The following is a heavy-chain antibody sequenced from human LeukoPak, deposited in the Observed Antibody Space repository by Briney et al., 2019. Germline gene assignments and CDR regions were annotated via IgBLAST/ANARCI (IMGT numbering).Heavy chain of an antibody. J-gene: IGHJ4*02. Sequence: RSQRLSCAASGFTFSSHGMQWVRQAPGKGLEWVAVIWYDGSNKYYTDSVKGRFTISRDNSKNTLYLQMNSLRAEDTAVYYCARGIGGPAGKGYYFDHWGQGTLVTVSS. CDR1: GFTFSSHG. CDR3: ARGIGGPAGKGYYFDH. CDR2: IWYDGSNK. D-gene: IGHD2-2*01. V-gene: IGHV3-33*01.